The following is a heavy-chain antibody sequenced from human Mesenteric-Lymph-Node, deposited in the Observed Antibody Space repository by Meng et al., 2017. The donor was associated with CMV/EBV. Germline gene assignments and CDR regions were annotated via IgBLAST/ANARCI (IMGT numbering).Heavy chain of an antibody. D-gene: IGHD3-16*01. J-gene: IGHJ4*02. CDR1: GFTFSSYW. V-gene: IGHV3-7*01. CDR3: ARDLENGYASSIKDY. Sequence: GESLKISCVASGFTFSSYWMSWVRQAPGKGLEWVANIKQDGSEVYYGVSVKGRFTISRDNAKNSLYLQMNGLRAEDTAVYYCARDLENGYASSIKDYWGQGTLVTVSS. CDR2: IKQDGSEV.